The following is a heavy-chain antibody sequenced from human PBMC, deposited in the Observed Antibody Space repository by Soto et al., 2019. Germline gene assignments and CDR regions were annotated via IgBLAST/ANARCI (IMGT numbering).Heavy chain of an antibody. CDR2: IYYSGST. Sequence: SETLSLTCTVSGGSISSGVYYWSWIRQHPGKGLEWIGYIYYSGSTYYNPSLKSRVTISVDTSKNQFSLKLSSVTAADTAVYYCARGAAAAIFDYWGQGTLVTVSS. J-gene: IGHJ4*02. D-gene: IGHD6-13*01. CDR3: ARGAAAAIFDY. V-gene: IGHV4-31*03. CDR1: GGSISSGVYY.